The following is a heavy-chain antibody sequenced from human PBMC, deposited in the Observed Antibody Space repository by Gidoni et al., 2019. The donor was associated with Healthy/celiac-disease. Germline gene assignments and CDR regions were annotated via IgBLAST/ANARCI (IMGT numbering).Heavy chain of an antibody. CDR3: AKGITGTTGGWFDP. J-gene: IGHJ5*02. V-gene: IGHV3-30*18. D-gene: IGHD1-7*01. CDR2: ISYDGSNK. Sequence: QVQLVESGGGVVQPGRSLRLSCAASGFTFSSYGMHWVRQAPGKGLEWVAVISYDGSNKYYADSVKGRFTIFRDNSKNTLYLQMNSLRAEDTAVYYCAKGITGTTGGWFDPWGQGTLVTVSS. CDR1: GFTFSSYG.